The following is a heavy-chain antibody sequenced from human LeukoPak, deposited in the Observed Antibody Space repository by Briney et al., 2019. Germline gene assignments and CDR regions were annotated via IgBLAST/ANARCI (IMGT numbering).Heavy chain of an antibody. CDR1: GFTVSCNE. Sequence: GGSLRLSCAASGFTVSCNEMSWVRQAPGKGLEWVSSISGGSTYYADSVKGRFTISRDNSKNTLYLQMNSLRAEDTAVYYCARETYGDSFFDYWGQGTLVTVSS. D-gene: IGHD4-17*01. CDR2: ISGGST. J-gene: IGHJ4*02. V-gene: IGHV3-38-3*01. CDR3: ARETYGDSFFDY.